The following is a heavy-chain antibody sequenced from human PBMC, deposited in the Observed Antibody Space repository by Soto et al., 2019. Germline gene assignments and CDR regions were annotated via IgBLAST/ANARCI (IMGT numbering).Heavy chain of an antibody. V-gene: IGHV1-18*01. CDR1: GYTFTSYG. CDR2: SSAYNGNT. CDR3: ARDYSGSYSSEYYYYGMDV. Sequence: QVQLVQSGAEVKKPGASVKVSCKASGYTFTSYGISWVRQAPGQGLEWMGWSSAYNGNTNYAQKLQGRVTMTTDTSTSTAYMELRSLRSDDTAVYYCARDYSGSYSSEYYYYGMDVWGQGTTVTVSS. D-gene: IGHD1-26*01. J-gene: IGHJ6*02.